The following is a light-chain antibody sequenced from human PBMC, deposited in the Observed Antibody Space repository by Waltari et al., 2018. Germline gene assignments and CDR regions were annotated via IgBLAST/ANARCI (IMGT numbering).Light chain of an antibody. CDR1: QSLLHSSGNTF. CDR2: LVS. CDR3: MQARQTPWT. J-gene: IGKJ1*01. V-gene: IGKV2-28*01. Sequence: DIVMTQSPLSLSVPPGEPASISGRPSQSLLHSSGNTFLDWYLQKPGQSPQLLIYLVSNRASGVPDRFSGSGSGTDFTLKISRVEAEDVGVYFCMQARQTPWTFGQGTKVEIK.